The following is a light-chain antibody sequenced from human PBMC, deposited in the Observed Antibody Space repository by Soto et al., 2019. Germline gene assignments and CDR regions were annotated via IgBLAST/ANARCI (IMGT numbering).Light chain of an antibody. CDR3: KQYKNWPFT. J-gene: IGKJ4*01. V-gene: IGKV3-15*01. CDR2: GAS. Sequence: EIVMTQSPATLSVSPGERVTFSCRASQSVTSNLAWYQHKPGQAPRLLISGASTGATGIPASFSGSGSGTEFPPPITSLQSEDFAIYYVKQYKNWPFTFAGGPRWRSN. CDR1: QSVTSN.